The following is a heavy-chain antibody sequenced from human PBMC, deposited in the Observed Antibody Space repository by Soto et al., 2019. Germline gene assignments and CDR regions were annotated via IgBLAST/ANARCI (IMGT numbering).Heavy chain of an antibody. CDR3: ARLKGYCSGGSCYSDAFDI. Sequence: GESLKISCAASGFTFSSYGMHWVRQAPGKGLEWVAVIWYDGSNKYYADSVKGRFTISRDNSKNTLYLQMNSLRAEDTAVYYCARLKGYCSGGSCYSDAFDIWGQGTMVTVSS. CDR2: IWYDGSNK. D-gene: IGHD2-15*01. CDR1: GFTFSSYG. V-gene: IGHV3-33*01. J-gene: IGHJ3*02.